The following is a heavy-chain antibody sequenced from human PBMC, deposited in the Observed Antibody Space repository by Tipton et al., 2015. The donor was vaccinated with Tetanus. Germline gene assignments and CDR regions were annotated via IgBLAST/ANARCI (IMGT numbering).Heavy chain of an antibody. CDR1: GGSISSYY. Sequence: TLSLTCTLSGGSISSYYWGWIRQPPGKGLEWIGYIYYSGSTNYDPSLKSRVTISVDTSKNQFSLKLSSVTAADTAVYYCARAGGGSWGNFDYWGQGTLVTVSS. D-gene: IGHD6-13*01. V-gene: IGHV4-59*01. J-gene: IGHJ4*02. CDR2: IYYSGST. CDR3: ARAGGGSWGNFDY.